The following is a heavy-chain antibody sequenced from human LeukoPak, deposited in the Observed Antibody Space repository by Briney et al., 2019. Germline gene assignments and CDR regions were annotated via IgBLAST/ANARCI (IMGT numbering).Heavy chain of an antibody. J-gene: IGHJ6*02. CDR2: ISGSGGTT. D-gene: IGHD1-14*01. CDR1: GFTFSNYA. V-gene: IGHV3-23*01. CDR3: AKVSGGGLYYDGMDV. Sequence: GGSLRLSCAASGFTFSNYAMNWVRQAPGKGLEWVSVISGSGGTTYYADSVKGRFTISRDSSKNTLYLQMNSLRAEDTAVYYCAKVSGGGLYYDGMDVWGQGTTVTVSS.